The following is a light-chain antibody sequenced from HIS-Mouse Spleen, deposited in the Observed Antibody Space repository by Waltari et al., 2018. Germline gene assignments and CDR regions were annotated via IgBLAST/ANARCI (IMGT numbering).Light chain of an antibody. CDR2: RNN. CDR3: AAWEDSLGGPWV. Sequence: QSVLTQPPSASGTPGQRVTISCSGSSSNIGSNYVYWYQQLPGTAPKLLINRNNQRPSGVPARCSGSKSGTSTSLAISGLRSEDEADYYCAAWEDSLGGPWVFGGGTKLTVL. CDR1: SSNIGSNY. J-gene: IGLJ3*02. V-gene: IGLV1-47*01.